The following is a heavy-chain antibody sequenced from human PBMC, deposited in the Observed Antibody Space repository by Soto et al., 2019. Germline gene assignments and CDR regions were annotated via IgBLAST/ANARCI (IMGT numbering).Heavy chain of an antibody. Sequence: SETLSLTCTVSGGSISSSSYYCGWIRQPPGKGLERIGSIYYSGSTYYNPSLKSRVTISVDTSKKQFSLKLSSVTAADTAVYYCARVCGGYYYYSGMDVWGQGTTVTVSS. CDR3: ARVCGGYYYYSGMDV. CDR1: GGSISSSSYY. CDR2: IYYSGST. D-gene: IGHD3-16*01. V-gene: IGHV4-39*01. J-gene: IGHJ6*02.